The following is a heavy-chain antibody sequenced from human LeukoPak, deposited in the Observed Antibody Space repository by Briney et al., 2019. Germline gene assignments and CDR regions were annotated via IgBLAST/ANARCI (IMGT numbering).Heavy chain of an antibody. CDR3: THYGSGSSYY. V-gene: IGHV3-73*01. J-gene: IGHJ4*02. Sequence: GGSLRLSCAASGFTFSGSAMHWVRQASGKGLEWVGRIRSKANSNSTAYAASVKVRFTIARDDSKNTAYLQMNSLKTEDTAVYYCTHYGSGSSYYWGQGTLVTVPS. D-gene: IGHD3-10*01. CDR2: IRSKANSNST. CDR1: GFTFSGSA.